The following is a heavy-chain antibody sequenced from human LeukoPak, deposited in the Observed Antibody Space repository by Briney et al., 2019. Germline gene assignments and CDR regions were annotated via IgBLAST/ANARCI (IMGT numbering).Heavy chain of an antibody. V-gene: IGHV3-74*01. D-gene: IGHD3-3*01. J-gene: IGHJ3*02. CDR1: EFTFSSYW. CDR2: IDTDGSST. Sequence: PGGSLRLSCAASEFTFSSYWMNWVRQAPGMGLVWVSRIDTDGSSTTYADSVKGRFTISRDNAKNMLYLQMNTLRAEDTAVYYCARGLTIFGVVNDGLDIWGQGTKVTVSS. CDR3: ARGLTIFGVVNDGLDI.